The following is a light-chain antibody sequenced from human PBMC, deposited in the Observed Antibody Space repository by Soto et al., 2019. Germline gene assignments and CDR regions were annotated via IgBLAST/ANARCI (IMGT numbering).Light chain of an antibody. CDR3: QQRSNWPKT. CDR1: QSVSSY. J-gene: IGKJ1*01. CDR2: DAS. V-gene: IGKV3-11*01. Sequence: EIVLTLSTATLSLSPGEKATLSCRASQSVSSYLAWYQQKPGQAPRLLIYDASNRATGIPARFSGSGSGTDFTLTISCLEPEDFAVYYCQQRSNWPKTFAQGTKVDIK.